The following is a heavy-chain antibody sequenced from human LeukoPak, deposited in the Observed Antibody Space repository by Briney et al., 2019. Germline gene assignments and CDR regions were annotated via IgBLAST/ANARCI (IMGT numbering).Heavy chain of an antibody. CDR2: ISGSGAST. V-gene: IGHV3-23*01. CDR1: GFTFSSYA. Sequence: GGSLRLSCAASGFTFSSYAMSWVRQAPGKGLEWVSHISGSGASTYYADSVKGRFTISRDNSKSTLYLQMNSLRAEDTAVYYCAKVRGYCSSTSCSTYFDYWGQGTLVTVSS. J-gene: IGHJ4*02. D-gene: IGHD2-2*01. CDR3: AKVRGYCSSTSCSTYFDY.